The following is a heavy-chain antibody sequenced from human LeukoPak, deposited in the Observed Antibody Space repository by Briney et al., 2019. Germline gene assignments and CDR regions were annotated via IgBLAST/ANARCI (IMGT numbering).Heavy chain of an antibody. Sequence: ASVKVSCKASGYTFTSYYMHWVRQAPGHGLEWMGIINPSGGSTSYAQKFQGRVTMTRDTSTSTVYMELSSLRSEDTAVYYCARDGPIAARLYYFDYWGQGTLVTVSS. J-gene: IGHJ4*02. CDR3: ARDGPIAARLYYFDY. D-gene: IGHD6-6*01. CDR1: GYTFTSYY. CDR2: INPSGGST. V-gene: IGHV1-46*01.